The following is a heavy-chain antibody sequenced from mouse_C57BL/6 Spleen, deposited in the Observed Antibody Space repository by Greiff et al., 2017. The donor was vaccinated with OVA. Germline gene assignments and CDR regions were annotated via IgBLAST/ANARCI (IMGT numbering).Heavy chain of an antibody. Sequence: EVKLMESGPGLVKPSQSLSLTCSVTGYSITSGYYWNWIRQFPGNKLEWMGYISYDGSNNYNPSLKNRISITRDTSKNQFFLKLNSVTTEDTATYYCAFNLIRNAMDYWGQGTSVTVSS. CDR3: AFNLIRNAMDY. J-gene: IGHJ4*01. CDR1: GYSITSGYY. CDR2: ISYDGSN. V-gene: IGHV3-6*01.